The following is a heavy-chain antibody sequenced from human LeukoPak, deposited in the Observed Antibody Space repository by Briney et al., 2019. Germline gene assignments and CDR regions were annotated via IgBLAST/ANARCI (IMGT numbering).Heavy chain of an antibody. CDR3: ARVRYQTADY. CDR1: GFTFSSYE. Sequence: PGGSLRLSCAASGFTFSSYEMNWVRQAPGKGLEWVSYISSSGTTIHYADSVKGRFTISRDNAKNSVYLQTNSLRVEDTAVYYCARVRYQTADYWGQGTLVTVSS. CDR2: ISSSGTTI. J-gene: IGHJ4*02. V-gene: IGHV3-48*03. D-gene: IGHD3-16*02.